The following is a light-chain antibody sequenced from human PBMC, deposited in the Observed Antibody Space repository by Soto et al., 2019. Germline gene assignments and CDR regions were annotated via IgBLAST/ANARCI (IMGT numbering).Light chain of an antibody. CDR3: CSYAGSSTYV. CDR2: EVS. V-gene: IGLV2-23*02. J-gene: IGLJ1*01. Sequence: QCALNQPASVSGAAGQSITISCTGTSSDVGSYNLVSWYQQHPGKAPKLMIYEVSKRPSGVSNRFSGSKSGNTASLTISGLQAEDEADYYCCSYAGSSTYVFGTGTKVTVL. CDR1: SSDVGSYNL.